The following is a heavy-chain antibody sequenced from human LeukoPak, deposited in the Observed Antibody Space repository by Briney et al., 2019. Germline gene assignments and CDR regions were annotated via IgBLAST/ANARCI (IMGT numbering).Heavy chain of an antibody. CDR2: IIPIFGTA. V-gene: IGHV1-69*13. CDR1: GYTFTSYG. J-gene: IGHJ6*02. CDR3: ARPITMVRGRSGMDV. D-gene: IGHD3-10*01. Sequence: GASVKVSCKASGYTFTSYGISWVRQAPGQGLEWMGGIIPIFGTANYAQKFQGRVTITADESTSTAYMELSSLRSEDTAVYYCARPITMVRGRSGMDVWGQGTTVTVSS.